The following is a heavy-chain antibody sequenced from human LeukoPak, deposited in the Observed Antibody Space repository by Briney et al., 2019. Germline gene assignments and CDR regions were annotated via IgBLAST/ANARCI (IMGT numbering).Heavy chain of an antibody. CDR2: IIDSGTT. J-gene: IGHJ4*02. D-gene: IGHD2-15*01. Sequence: SETLSLTCAVYGGSFRGHYWSWIRQSPGKGLEWIGEIIDSGTTNYNPSLKSRVSISVDTSKNQFSLKLTSLPAADTAFYYCARGDPSRYCSGGSCYSVQPRFDYWGQGTLVTVSS. V-gene: IGHV4-34*01. CDR3: ARGDPSRYCSGGSCYSVQPRFDY. CDR1: GGSFRGHY.